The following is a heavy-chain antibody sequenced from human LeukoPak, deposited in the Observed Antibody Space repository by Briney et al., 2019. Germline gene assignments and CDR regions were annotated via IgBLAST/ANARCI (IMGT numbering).Heavy chain of an antibody. CDR1: GYRFTDYY. CDR3: ARYSINYGPWFPDF. J-gene: IGHJ4*02. Sequence: ASVKVSCKTSGYRFTDYYINWVRQAPGQGLEWMGWISPNNGVTLYAQKFQGSVTMTRDTSITTAYMEVNSLRSDDTAVFFCARYSINYGPWFPDFWGQGTLVTVSS. V-gene: IGHV1-2*02. CDR2: ISPNNGVT. D-gene: IGHD3-10*01.